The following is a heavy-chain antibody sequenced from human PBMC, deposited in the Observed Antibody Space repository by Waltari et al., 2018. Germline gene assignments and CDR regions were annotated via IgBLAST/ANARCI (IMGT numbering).Heavy chain of an antibody. CDR3: ARARLAAAGWFDP. Sequence: EVQLVESGGGLVKPGGSLRLSCAASGFTFSSYSMNWVRQAPGKGLEWVSSISSSSSYIYYADSVKGRFTISRDNAKNSLYLQMNSLRAEDTAVYYCARARLAAAGWFDPWGQGTLVTVSS. V-gene: IGHV3-21*01. D-gene: IGHD6-13*01. J-gene: IGHJ5*02. CDR2: ISSSSSYI. CDR1: GFTFSSYS.